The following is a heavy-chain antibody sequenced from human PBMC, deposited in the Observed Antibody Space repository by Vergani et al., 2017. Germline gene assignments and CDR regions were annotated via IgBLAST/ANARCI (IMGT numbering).Heavy chain of an antibody. D-gene: IGHD3-3*01. Sequence: QVQLQESGPGLVKPSETLSLTCTVSGGSISSYYWSWIRQPPGKGLEWIGYIYYSGSTNYNPSLKSRVTISVDTSKNQFSLKLSSVTAADTAVYYCARAGDYDFWSGYPYFDYWGQGTLVTVSS. CDR2: IYYSGST. CDR1: GGSISSYY. J-gene: IGHJ4*02. CDR3: ARAGDYDFWSGYPYFDY. V-gene: IGHV4-59*01.